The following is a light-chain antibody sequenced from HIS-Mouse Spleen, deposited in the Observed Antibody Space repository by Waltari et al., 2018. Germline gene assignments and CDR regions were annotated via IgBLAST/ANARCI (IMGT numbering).Light chain of an antibody. CDR3: QSYDSSNLV. CDR2: EDN. V-gene: IGLV6-57*04. J-gene: IGLJ3*02. Sequence: NFMLTQPHSVSESPGKTVTISCTRSSGSIASNYVQWYQQRPGSAPTPGIYEDNQRPSGVPDRFSGSIDSSSNSASLTISGLKTEDEADYYCQSYDSSNLVFGGGTKLTVL. CDR1: SGSIASNY.